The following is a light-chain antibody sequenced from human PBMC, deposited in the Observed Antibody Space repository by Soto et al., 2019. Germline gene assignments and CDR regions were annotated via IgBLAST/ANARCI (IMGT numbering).Light chain of an antibody. CDR3: STWDDRMNGWV. J-gene: IGLJ3*02. CDR2: NDD. CDR1: ISNIGKDT. V-gene: IGLV1-44*01. Sequence: QAVVTQPPSVSGTPGLRVNISCSGGISNIGKDTVNWYQQLPGTAPKLLMFNDDKRPSGVPDRFSGSRSGTSASLAISGLQSDDEAVYFGSTWDDRMNGWVFGGGTKLTVL.